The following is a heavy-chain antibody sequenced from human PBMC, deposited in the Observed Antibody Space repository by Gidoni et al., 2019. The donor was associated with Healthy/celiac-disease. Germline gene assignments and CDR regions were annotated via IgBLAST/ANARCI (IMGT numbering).Heavy chain of an antibody. D-gene: IGHD3-22*01. CDR2: VDPEDGET. J-gene: IGHJ3*02. CDR1: GYTLTELS. V-gene: IGHV1-24*01. CDR3: AAAGGASSGWYI. Sequence: QDQLLQSGAEVKKPGASVKVHCKGAGYTLTELSMHGVRQAPGKGLEWMGVVDPEDGETIYAQKFQGRVTMTEDTSTDTAYMELSSLRSEDTAVYYCAAAGGASSGWYIWGQGTMVTVSS.